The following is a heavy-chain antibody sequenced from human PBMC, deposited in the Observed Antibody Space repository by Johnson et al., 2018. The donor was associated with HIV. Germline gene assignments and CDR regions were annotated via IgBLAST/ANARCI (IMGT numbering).Heavy chain of an antibody. Sequence: VQLVESGGGVVQPGRSLRLSCAASGFTFSSYAMHWVRQAPGKGLEWVAVISYDGSNKYYADSVKGRFTISRDNSKNTLYLQMNSLRAEDTAVYYCAREVGYSDAFDIWGQVTMVSVSS. CDR1: GFTFSSYA. CDR3: AREVGYSDAFDI. V-gene: IGHV3-30-3*01. J-gene: IGHJ3*02. CDR2: ISYDGSNK. D-gene: IGHD1-26*01.